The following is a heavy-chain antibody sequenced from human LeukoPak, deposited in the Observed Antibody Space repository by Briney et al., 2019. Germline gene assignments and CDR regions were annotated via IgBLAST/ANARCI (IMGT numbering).Heavy chain of an antibody. J-gene: IGHJ6*03. CDR1: GGSFSGYY. CDR2: IYYSGST. Sequence: SETLSLTCAVYGGSFSGYYWSWIRQPPGKGLEWIGSIYYSGSTYYNPSLKSRVTISVDTSKNQFSLELSSVTAADTAVYYCARVLGSNDFWSGTAPYYYYYMDVWGKGTTVTVSS. V-gene: IGHV4-34*01. D-gene: IGHD3-3*01. CDR3: ARVLGSNDFWSGTAPYYYYYMDV.